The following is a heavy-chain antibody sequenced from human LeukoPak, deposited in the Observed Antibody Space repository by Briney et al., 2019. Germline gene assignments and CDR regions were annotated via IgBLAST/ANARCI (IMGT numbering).Heavy chain of an antibody. CDR2: ISSNGGST. Sequence: GGSLRLSCAASGFTFSSYAMHWVRQAPGKGLEYVSAISSNGGSTYYANSVKGRFTISRDNSKNTLYLQMGSLRAEDMAVYYCAREGSGSYGYYYSYLDVWGKGTTVTVSS. J-gene: IGHJ6*03. CDR1: GFTFSSYA. D-gene: IGHD3-10*01. CDR3: AREGSGSYGYYYSYLDV. V-gene: IGHV3-64*01.